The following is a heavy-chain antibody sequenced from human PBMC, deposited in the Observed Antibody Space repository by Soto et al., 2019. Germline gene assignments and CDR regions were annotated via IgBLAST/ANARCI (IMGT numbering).Heavy chain of an antibody. D-gene: IGHD6-19*01. CDR2: ISSDGMTK. CDR3: AKEIAVAGDLDY. CDR1: GFAFSYYG. V-gene: IGHV3-30*18. Sequence: GGSLRLSCVASGFAFSYYGIHWVRQAPGKGLEWVGVISSDGMTKYYADSVKGRFTISRDNSKNTLFLQMDSLRPEDTAVYYCAKEIAVAGDLDYWGHGTLVTVSS. J-gene: IGHJ4*01.